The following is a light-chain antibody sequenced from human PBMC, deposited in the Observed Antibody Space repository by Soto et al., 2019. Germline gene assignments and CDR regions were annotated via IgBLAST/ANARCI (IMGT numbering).Light chain of an antibody. CDR3: QQRSNWPRLT. CDR1: QSVSSY. V-gene: IGKV3-11*01. Sequence: EIVLTQSPATLSLSPGERATLSCRASQSVSSYLAWYQQKPGQAPRLLIYDASSRATGIPARFSGSGSGTDFTLTISSLEPEDFAVYYCQQRSNWPRLTFGGGTKVDIK. J-gene: IGKJ4*01. CDR2: DAS.